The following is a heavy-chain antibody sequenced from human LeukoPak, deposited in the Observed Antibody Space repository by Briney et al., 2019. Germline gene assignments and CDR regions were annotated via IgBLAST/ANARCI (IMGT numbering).Heavy chain of an antibody. Sequence: SETLSLTCSVSGGSINSYYWSWIRQPPGKGLDWIGHAYYSGITNFIPSLKSRATISVDTSKKQLSLKLSSVTAADTAVYYCARGPSIAVSRYFYNYYMDVWGKGTTVTVSS. J-gene: IGHJ6*03. CDR3: ARGPSIAVSRYFYNYYMDV. CDR2: AYYSGIT. D-gene: IGHD6-19*01. V-gene: IGHV4-59*01. CDR1: GGSINSYY.